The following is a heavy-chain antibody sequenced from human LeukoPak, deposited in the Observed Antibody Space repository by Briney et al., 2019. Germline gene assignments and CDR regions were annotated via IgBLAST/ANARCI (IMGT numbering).Heavy chain of an antibody. J-gene: IGHJ4*02. D-gene: IGHD2-8*01. V-gene: IGHV3-30*02. CDR3: ARDTYCTNGVCSYQVGHIDY. CDR2: IRYDGSNK. Sequence: GGSLRLSCAASGFTFSSYGMHWVRQAPGKGLEWVAFIRYDGSNKYYADSVKGRFTISRDNSKNTLYLQMNSLRAEDTAVYYCARDTYCTNGVCSYQVGHIDYWGQGTLVTVSS. CDR1: GFTFSSYG.